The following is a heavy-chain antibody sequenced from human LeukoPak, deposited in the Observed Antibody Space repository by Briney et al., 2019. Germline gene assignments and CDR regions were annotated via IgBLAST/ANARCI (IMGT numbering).Heavy chain of an antibody. CDR2: ISAYNGNT. CDR1: GYTFTSYG. V-gene: IGHV1-18*01. J-gene: IGHJ5*01. Sequence: AAVKVSCKASGYTFTSYGISWVRQAPGQGLEWMGWISAYNGNTNYAQKLQGRVTMTTDTSTSTAYMELRSLRSDDTAVYHCARLDYYDSSGYYSCDSWGERNLVTVSS. CDR3: ARLDYYDSSGYYSCDS. D-gene: IGHD3-22*01.